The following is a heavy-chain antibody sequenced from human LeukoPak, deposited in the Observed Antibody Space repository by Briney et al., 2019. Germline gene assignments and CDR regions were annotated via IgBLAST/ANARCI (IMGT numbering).Heavy chain of an antibody. D-gene: IGHD1-26*01. Sequence: GGSLRLSCAASRFTFSSYAMGWVRQAPGKGPEWVSGISGSGGSTYYADSAKGRFTISRDNSKNTLYLQMNSLRAEDTAVYYCAKSVSSGTYSYFDYWGQGTLVTVSS. CDR2: ISGSGGST. V-gene: IGHV3-23*01. CDR1: RFTFSSYA. CDR3: AKSVSSGTYSYFDY. J-gene: IGHJ4*02.